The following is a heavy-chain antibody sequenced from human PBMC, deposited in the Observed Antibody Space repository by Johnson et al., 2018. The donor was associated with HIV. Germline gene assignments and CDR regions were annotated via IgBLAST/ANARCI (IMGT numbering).Heavy chain of an antibody. CDR2: ISYDGSNK. Sequence: VQLVESGGGLVQPGGSLRLSCAASGFTFSSYAMHWVRQAPGKGLEWVAVISYDGSNKYYGDSVKGRFTISRDTSKNTLFLQMSSLRAEETAVYYCARDWGRWGPFSRGRAFDIRGQGTMVTVSS. CDR3: ARDWGRWGPFSRGRAFDI. J-gene: IGHJ3*02. CDR1: GFTFSSYA. D-gene: IGHD3-16*01. V-gene: IGHV3-30-3*01.